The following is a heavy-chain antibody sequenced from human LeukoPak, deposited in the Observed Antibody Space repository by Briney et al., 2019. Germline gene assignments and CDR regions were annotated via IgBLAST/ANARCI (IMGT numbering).Heavy chain of an antibody. CDR2: VKEDGTTK. CDR3: GSREVVPH. CDR1: GFSSTNYW. D-gene: IGHD2-15*01. V-gene: IGHV3-7*01. Sequence: GGSLRLSCAASGFSSTNYWMSWVRQAPGKGLEWVANVKEDGTTKQYVDSVKGRFTISRDNANNSLYLQMDSLRAQDTAVYYCGSREVVPHWGQGPVASVSS. J-gene: IGHJ4*02.